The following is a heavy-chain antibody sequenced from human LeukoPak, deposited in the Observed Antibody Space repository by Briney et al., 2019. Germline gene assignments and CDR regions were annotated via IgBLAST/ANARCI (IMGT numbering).Heavy chain of an antibody. CDR1: GGSISSYY. V-gene: IGHV4-59*08. Sequence: SETLSLTCTVSGGSISSYYWRWIRQPPGKGLEWIGNIYSSGSTNYNPSLKSRVSISVDTSKKQFSLKLSSVTAADTAVYYCARRVAGAGFGYWGQGTLVTVSS. J-gene: IGHJ4*02. CDR2: IYSSGST. CDR3: ARRVAGAGFGY. D-gene: IGHD6-19*01.